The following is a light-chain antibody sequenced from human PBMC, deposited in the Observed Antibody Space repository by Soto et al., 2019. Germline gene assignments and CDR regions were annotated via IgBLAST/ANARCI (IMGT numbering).Light chain of an antibody. CDR1: QSVSSSY. J-gene: IGKJ4*01. CDR2: GAS. V-gene: IGKV3-20*01. CDR3: QQYQSLT. Sequence: IVLTQSPAILALSPGDRATLSCRASQSVSSSYLAWYQHKPGQAPRLLIHGASSRVTGIPDGFSGSGSGTDFTLTITRLEPEDFAVYYCQQYQSLTFGGGTKVDIK.